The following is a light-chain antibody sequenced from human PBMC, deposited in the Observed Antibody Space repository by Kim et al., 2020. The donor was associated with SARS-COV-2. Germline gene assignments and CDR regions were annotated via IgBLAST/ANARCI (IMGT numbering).Light chain of an antibody. CDR2: AAS. V-gene: IGKV1-12*01. Sequence: DIQMTQSPSSVSASVGDSVTITCRASQNVNRWLAWYQQKPGKAPKLLIYAASSLQSGAPSRFSGSGSGTDFTLTISILQPEDIATYYCQQANNDPFTFGPGTKVDIK. CDR3: QQANNDPFT. J-gene: IGKJ3*01. CDR1: QNVNRW.